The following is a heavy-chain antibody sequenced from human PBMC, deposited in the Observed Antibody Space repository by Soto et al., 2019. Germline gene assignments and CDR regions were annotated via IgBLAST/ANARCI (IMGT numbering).Heavy chain of an antibody. CDR1: GFSFRNYG. CDR3: ARWGGSYYESWFDP. CDR2: TSSDGNTK. Sequence: QVLLVESGGGVVQPGTSLRLSCAASGFSFRNYGMHWVRQAPGKGLEWVAVTSSDGNTKNYAASVKGRFTISSDTSKNILYLQMSSLRAEDTALYYCARWGGSYYESWFDPWGQGTLVIVSS. V-gene: IGHV3-33*01. J-gene: IGHJ5*02. D-gene: IGHD1-26*01.